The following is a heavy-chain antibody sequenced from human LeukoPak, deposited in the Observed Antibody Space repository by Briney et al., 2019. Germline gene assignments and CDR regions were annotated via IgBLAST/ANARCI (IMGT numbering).Heavy chain of an antibody. CDR1: GYAFTSYD. Sequence: EASVKVSCKASGYAFTSYDINWVRQATGQGLEWMGWMNPNSGNTGYAQKFQGRVTMTRNTSISTAYMELSSLRSEDTAVYYCARGRNPKWFTFGYYYYMDVWGKGTTVTISS. CDR3: ARGRNPKWFTFGYYYYMDV. V-gene: IGHV1-8*01. D-gene: IGHD3-22*01. J-gene: IGHJ6*03. CDR2: MNPNSGNT.